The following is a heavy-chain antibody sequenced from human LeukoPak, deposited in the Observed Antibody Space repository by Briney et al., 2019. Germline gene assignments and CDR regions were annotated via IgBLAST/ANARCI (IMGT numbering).Heavy chain of an antibody. CDR3: ARDRRDIVATITPLWYFDY. Sequence: GGSLRLSCAASGFTFSSYSMNWVRQAPGKGLEWVSSISSSSYIYYADSVKGRFTISRDNAKNSLYLQMNSLRAEDTAVYYCARDRRDIVATITPLWYFDYWGQGTLVTVSS. J-gene: IGHJ4*02. D-gene: IGHD5-12*01. V-gene: IGHV3-21*01. CDR1: GFTFSSYS. CDR2: ISSSSYI.